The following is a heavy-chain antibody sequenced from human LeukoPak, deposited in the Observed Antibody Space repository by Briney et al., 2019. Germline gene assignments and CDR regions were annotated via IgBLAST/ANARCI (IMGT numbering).Heavy chain of an antibody. Sequence: KPSETLSLTXAVYGGSFGGYYWSWIRQPPGKGLEWIGSIYYSGSTYYNPSLKSRVTISVDTSKNQFSLKLSSVTAADTAVYYCARESDYVWGSYLTHDYWGQGTLVTVSS. D-gene: IGHD3-16*02. CDR2: IYYSGST. CDR1: GGSFGGYY. CDR3: ARESDYVWGSYLTHDY. V-gene: IGHV4-34*01. J-gene: IGHJ4*02.